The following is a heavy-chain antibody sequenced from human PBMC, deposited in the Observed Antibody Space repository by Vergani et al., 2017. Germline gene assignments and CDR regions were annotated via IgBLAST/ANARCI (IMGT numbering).Heavy chain of an antibody. Sequence: QVQLVESGGGVVQPGGSLRLSCAASGFTFSSYGMHWVRQAPGKGLEWVAFIRYDGSNKYYADSVKGRFTISRDNSKNTRYLQLNSLRAEDTAVYYCAKDSRPLSSSWYFPSRGYWGQGTLVTVSS. D-gene: IGHD6-13*01. CDR1: GFTFSSYG. V-gene: IGHV3-30*02. J-gene: IGHJ4*02. CDR3: AKDSRPLSSSWYFPSRGY. CDR2: IRYDGSNK.